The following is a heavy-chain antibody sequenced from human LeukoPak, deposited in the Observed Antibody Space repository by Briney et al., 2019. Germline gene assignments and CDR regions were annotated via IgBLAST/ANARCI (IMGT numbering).Heavy chain of an antibody. Sequence: SETLSLTCTVSGGSISSYYWSWIRQPPGRGLEWIWYIHHSGSTNYSPSLKSRVTISVDTSKNRFSLRLSSLTAADTAVYFCAGSGWSFHAFDFWGQGTMVTVSS. CDR2: IHHSGST. V-gene: IGHV4-59*08. CDR1: GGSISSYY. D-gene: IGHD6-19*01. J-gene: IGHJ3*01. CDR3: AGSGWSFHAFDF.